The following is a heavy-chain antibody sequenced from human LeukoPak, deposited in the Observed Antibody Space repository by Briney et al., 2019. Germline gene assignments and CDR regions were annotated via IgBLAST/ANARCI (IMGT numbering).Heavy chain of an antibody. CDR2: ISSSSSYI. V-gene: IGHV3-21*01. J-gene: IGHJ4*02. Sequence: GGSLRLSCAASGFTFSSYSMNWVRQAPGKGLEWVSSISSSSSYIYYADSVKGRFTISRDNAKNSLYLQMNSLRAEDTAVYYCARGSSSWYSLFDYWGQGTLVTVSS. CDR1: GFTFSSYS. CDR3: ARGSSSWYSLFDY. D-gene: IGHD6-13*01.